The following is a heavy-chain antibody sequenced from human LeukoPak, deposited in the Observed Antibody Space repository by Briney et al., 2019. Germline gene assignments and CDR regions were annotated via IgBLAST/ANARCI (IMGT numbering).Heavy chain of an antibody. Sequence: GESLKISCKGSGYIFTNYWIGWVRQMPGKGLEWMGIIYSPSFQGQVTISADKSITTAYLQWSSLKASDTAMYYCARRLYCSGGNCYGGPGGVFDYWGQGTLVTVSS. CDR2: IY. D-gene: IGHD2-15*01. V-gene: IGHV5-51*01. CDR1: GYIFTNYW. CDR3: ARRLYCSGGNCYGGPGGVFDY. J-gene: IGHJ4*02.